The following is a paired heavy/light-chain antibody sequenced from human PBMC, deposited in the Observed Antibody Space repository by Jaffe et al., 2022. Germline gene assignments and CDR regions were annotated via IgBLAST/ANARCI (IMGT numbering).Light chain of an antibody. CDR3: MQRIEFPFT. CDR1: QSLLDSDDGNTY. Sequence: DIVMTQTPLSLPVTPGEPASISCRSSQSLLDSDDGNTYLDWYLQKPGQSPQLLIYTLSYRASGVPDRFSGSGSGTDFTLKISRVEAEDVGVYYCMQRIEFPFTFGPGTKVDIK. CDR2: TLS. J-gene: IGKJ3*01. V-gene: IGKV2-40*01.
Heavy chain of an antibody. J-gene: IGHJ4*02. D-gene: IGHD2-2*01. CDR3: ASLIVVVPAAASGFDY. CDR2: ISSSSSTI. CDR1: GFTFSSYS. Sequence: EVQLVESGGGLVQPGGSLRLSCAASGFTFSSYSMNWVRQAPGKGLEWVSYISSSSSTIYYADSVKGRFTISRDNAKNSLYLQMNSLRAEDTAVYYCASLIVVVPAAASGFDYWGQGTLVTVSS. V-gene: IGHV3-48*01.